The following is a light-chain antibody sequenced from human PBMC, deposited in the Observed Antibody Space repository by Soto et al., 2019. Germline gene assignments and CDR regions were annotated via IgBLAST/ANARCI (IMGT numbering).Light chain of an antibody. Sequence: DIQMTQSPSSVSASVGDRLTITCRASRDISNSLAWYQQTPGKAPKLLLRGASSLHRGVPSRFSGGGAGTEFTITISSLQLEDFVTYYCQQTSAFPRTFGQGTKVDVK. CDR1: RDISNS. CDR3: QQTSAFPRT. J-gene: IGKJ2*01. V-gene: IGKV1-12*01. CDR2: GAS.